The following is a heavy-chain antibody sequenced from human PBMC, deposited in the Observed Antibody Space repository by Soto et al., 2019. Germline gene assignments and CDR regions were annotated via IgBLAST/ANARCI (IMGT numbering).Heavy chain of an antibody. D-gene: IGHD4-17*01. CDR2: IIPIFGTA. V-gene: IGHV1-69*13. Sequence: SVKVSCKASGGTFSNYAISWVRQAPGQGLEWMGGIIPIFGTAIYAQKFQGRVTITADESTSTAYMELSSLRSEDTAVYYCARAADYGDFAFDIWGQGTMVTVSS. CDR3: ARAADYGDFAFDI. J-gene: IGHJ3*02. CDR1: GGTFSNYA.